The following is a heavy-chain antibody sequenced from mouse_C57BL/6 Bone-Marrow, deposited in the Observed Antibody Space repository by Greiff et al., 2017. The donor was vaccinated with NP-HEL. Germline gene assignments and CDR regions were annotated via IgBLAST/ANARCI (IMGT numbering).Heavy chain of an antibody. Sequence: VQGVESGAELARPGASVKLSCKASGFTFTSYGISWVKQRTGQGLEWIGDIYPRSGNTYYNEKFKGKATLTADKSSSTAYRELRSLTSEDSAVYFGAKYYYGSSWFAYWGQGTLVTVSA. V-gene: IGHV1-81*01. CDR1: GFTFTSYG. CDR3: AKYYYGSSWFAY. CDR2: IYPRSGNT. J-gene: IGHJ3*01. D-gene: IGHD1-1*01.